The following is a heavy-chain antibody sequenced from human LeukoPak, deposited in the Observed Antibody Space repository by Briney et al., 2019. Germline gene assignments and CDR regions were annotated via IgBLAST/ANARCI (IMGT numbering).Heavy chain of an antibody. CDR1: GFTFSSYE. J-gene: IGHJ3*02. V-gene: IGHV3-7*01. D-gene: IGHD1-1*01. CDR3: VLEGGIGAWAFDI. CDR2: IKQDGSAK. Sequence: QPGESLSLSCAASGFTFSSYEMNWVRQAPGKGLEWVANIKQDGSAKYYVDSVKGRFTIFRDNAKNSLYLQMNSLRAEDTAVYYCVLEGGIGAWAFDIWGQGTMVTVSS.